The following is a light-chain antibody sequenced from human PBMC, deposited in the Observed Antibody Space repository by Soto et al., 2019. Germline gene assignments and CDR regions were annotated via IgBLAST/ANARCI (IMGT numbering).Light chain of an antibody. Sequence: QSALTQPASVSGSPGQSITISCTGTSSDVGSYNLVSWYQQHPGKAPKLMIYEVSKRPSGVSNRFSGSKSGNTASLTISGLHAEDEADYYCCSYAGSSTVVFGGGPKVTVL. CDR1: SSDVGSYNL. CDR3: CSYAGSSTVV. CDR2: EVS. V-gene: IGLV2-23*02. J-gene: IGLJ2*01.